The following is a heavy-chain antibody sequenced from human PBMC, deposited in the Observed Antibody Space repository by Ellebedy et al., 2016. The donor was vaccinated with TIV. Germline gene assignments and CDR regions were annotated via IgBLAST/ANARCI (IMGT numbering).Heavy chain of an antibody. D-gene: IGHD5-24*01. J-gene: IGHJ4*02. CDR1: GFSLSSSGVS. V-gene: IGHV2-5*02. CDR2: IYWDDDK. CDR3: AHKATMNLFDF. Sequence: SGPTLVKPPQTLTLTCTFSGFSLSSSGVSVDWIRPPPGKALEWLALIYWDDDKSYSPSLKSRLTITKDTSKNQVALTLTNMDPVDTATYYCAHKATMNLFDFWGQGTLVTVSS.